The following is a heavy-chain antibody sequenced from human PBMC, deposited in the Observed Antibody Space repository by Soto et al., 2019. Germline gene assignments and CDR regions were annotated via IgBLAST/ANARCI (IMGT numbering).Heavy chain of an antibody. CDR1: GFSLSNSKLG. D-gene: IGHD3-16*01. J-gene: IGHJ4*02. CDR2: IFWNDEK. Sequence: QVTLKESGPVLVKPTETLTLTCTVSGFSLSNSKLGVSWIRQPPGEALGWLAHIFWNDEKSCKISLKYRLTISKDTSKSQVVLTMTSMEPEDTATYYCARISFDDQWGTVDSWGQGTLVTVSS. V-gene: IGHV2-26*01. CDR3: ARISFDDQWGTVDS.